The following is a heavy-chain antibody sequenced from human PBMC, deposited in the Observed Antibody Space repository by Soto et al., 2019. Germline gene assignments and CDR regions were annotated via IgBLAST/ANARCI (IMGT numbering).Heavy chain of an antibody. CDR1: GGSISSSSYY. CDR3: ARHSRRYFYDTSSPKAIDY. D-gene: IGHD3-22*01. J-gene: IGHJ4*02. Sequence: SETLSLTCPVSGGSISSSSYYWGWIRQPPEKGLGWIGTIFYSGSTHYNPSLKSRVTISVDTSKNHFSLKLRSVTAADTAVYYCARHSRRYFYDTSSPKAIDYWGQGTLVHVSS. CDR2: IFYSGST. V-gene: IGHV4-39*01.